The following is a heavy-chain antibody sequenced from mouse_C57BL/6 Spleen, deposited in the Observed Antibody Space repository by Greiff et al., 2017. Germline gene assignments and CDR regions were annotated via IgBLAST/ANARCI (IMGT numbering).Heavy chain of an antibody. CDR3: ARGRYDYDGVYFDY. Sequence: VQLQQSGTELVKPGASVKLSCKASGYTFTSYWMHWVKQRPGQGLERIGNINPSNGGTNYNEKFKSKATLTVAKSSSTAYMQLSSLTSEDSEVDYCARGRYDYDGVYFDYWGQGTTLTVSS. D-gene: IGHD2-4*01. J-gene: IGHJ2*01. CDR1: GYTFTSYW. CDR2: INPSNGGT. V-gene: IGHV1-53*01.